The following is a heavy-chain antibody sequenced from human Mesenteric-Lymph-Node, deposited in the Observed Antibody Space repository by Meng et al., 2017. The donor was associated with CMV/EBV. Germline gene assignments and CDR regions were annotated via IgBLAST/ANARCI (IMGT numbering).Heavy chain of an antibody. D-gene: IGHD2-21*01. CDR2: ISSSSSYI. V-gene: IGHV3-21*01. Sequence: LRLSCEASGFTFSSYNMNWVRQAPGKGLEWVSSISSSSSYIYYADSVKGRVTISRDNAKNSLYLQMSSLRAEDTAVYYCARADSLLLAWGQGTLVTVSS. CDR3: ARADSLLLA. J-gene: IGHJ5*02. CDR1: GFTFSSYN.